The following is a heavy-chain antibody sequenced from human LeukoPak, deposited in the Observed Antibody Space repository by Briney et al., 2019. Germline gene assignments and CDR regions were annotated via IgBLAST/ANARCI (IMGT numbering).Heavy chain of an antibody. Sequence: GASVKVSCKASGGTFSSYAISWVRQAPGQGLEWMGGIIPIFGTANYAQKFQGRVTITTDESTGTAYMELSSLRSEDTAVYYCARTDYYDISGYYYFDYWGQGTLVTVSS. D-gene: IGHD3-22*01. J-gene: IGHJ4*02. V-gene: IGHV1-69*05. CDR1: GGTFSSYA. CDR2: IIPIFGTA. CDR3: ARTDYYDISGYYYFDY.